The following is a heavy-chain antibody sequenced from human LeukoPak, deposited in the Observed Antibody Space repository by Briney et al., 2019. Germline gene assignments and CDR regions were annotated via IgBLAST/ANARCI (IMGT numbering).Heavy chain of an antibody. D-gene: IGHD2-2*01. CDR2: ISGSGSVI. Sequence: GRSLRLSCAASGFTFSSYGMHWVRQTPGKGLEWVSYISGSGSVIYYVDSVKGRFTISRDNAKNSLYLQMNSLRAEDTAVYYCAREDYQDAFDIWGQGTMVTVSS. CDR1: GFTFSSYG. V-gene: IGHV3-48*04. J-gene: IGHJ3*02. CDR3: AREDYQDAFDI.